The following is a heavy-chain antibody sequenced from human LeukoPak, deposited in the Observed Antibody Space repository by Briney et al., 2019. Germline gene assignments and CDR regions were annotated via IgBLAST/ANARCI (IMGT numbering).Heavy chain of an antibody. Sequence: ASVKVSCKASGYTFTSYAMSWVRQAPGQGLEWMGWINTNTGNPTYAQGFTGRFVFSLDTSVSTAYLQISSLKAEDTAVYYCAREEIIFGVVIHYYYYGMDVWGQGTTVTVSS. CDR2: INTNTGNP. J-gene: IGHJ6*02. V-gene: IGHV7-4-1*02. D-gene: IGHD3-3*01. CDR1: GYTFTSYA. CDR3: AREEIIFGVVIHYYYYGMDV.